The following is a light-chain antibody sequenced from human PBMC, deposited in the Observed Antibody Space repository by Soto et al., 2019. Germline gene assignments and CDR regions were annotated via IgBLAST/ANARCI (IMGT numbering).Light chain of an antibody. Sequence: EIVLTQSPGTLSLSPGERATLSCRASQSFSSRYLAWYQQKPGQAPRLLIHGASSRATGIPDRFSGSGSGTDFTLTISRLEPEDFEVYYCQQYGSTPPYTFGQGTKLEIK. J-gene: IGKJ2*01. V-gene: IGKV3-20*01. CDR3: QQYGSTPPYT. CDR2: GAS. CDR1: QSFSSRY.